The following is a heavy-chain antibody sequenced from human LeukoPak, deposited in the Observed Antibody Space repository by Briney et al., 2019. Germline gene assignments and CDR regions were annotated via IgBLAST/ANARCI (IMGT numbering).Heavy chain of an antibody. J-gene: IGHJ5*02. V-gene: IGHV4-34*01. D-gene: IGHD1-26*01. Sequence: PSETLSLTCAVYGGSFSGYYWSWIRQPPGKGLEWIGEINHSGSTYYNPSLKSRVTISVDTSKNQFSLKLSSVTAADTAVYYCARELTYSGSYGWFDPWGQGTLVTVSS. CDR2: INHSGST. CDR3: ARELTYSGSYGWFDP. CDR1: GGSFSGYY.